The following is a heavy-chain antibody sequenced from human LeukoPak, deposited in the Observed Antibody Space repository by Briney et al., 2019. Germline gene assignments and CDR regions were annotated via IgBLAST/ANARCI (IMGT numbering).Heavy chain of an antibody. D-gene: IGHD5-18*01. CDR3: ATVDTDAFDI. CDR1: GYSISSGYH. Sequence: SETLSLTCAVSGYSISSGYHWGWIRQPPGKGLEFIGSIHHTGGTHYNPSLKSRVTMSIDTSKNQISLKLSFVTAADTAVYYCATVDTDAFDIWGQGTMVTVSS. CDR2: IHHTGGT. J-gene: IGHJ3*02. V-gene: IGHV4-38-2*01.